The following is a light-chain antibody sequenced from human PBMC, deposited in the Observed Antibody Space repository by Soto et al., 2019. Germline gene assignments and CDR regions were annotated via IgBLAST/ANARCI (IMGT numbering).Light chain of an antibody. J-gene: IGKJ2*01. V-gene: IGKV1-5*03. CDR3: QQYNSYTHT. CDR1: QSIDNW. Sequence: DIQMTQSPSTLSASVGDRVTITCRASQSIDNWLAWYQQKPGKASKLLIYKASILESGVPSRFRGSGSATEFTLTISSLQPDDSATYYCQQYNSYTHTFGQGTKLEIK. CDR2: KAS.